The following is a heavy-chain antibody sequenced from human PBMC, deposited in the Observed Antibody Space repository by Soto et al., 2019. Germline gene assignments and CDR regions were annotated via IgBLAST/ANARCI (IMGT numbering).Heavy chain of an antibody. Sequence: SETLSLTCSVSGDYIHVGGYYWTWIRQRPGKGLEWMGYIYYTGKSYYNPSLESRLTMSVDRSKNQFSLRLTSVTAADTAGYFCGRDLTSNANCIDPWGQGTLVTVSS. CDR2: IYYTGKS. V-gene: IGHV4-30-4*01. D-gene: IGHD2-2*01. CDR3: GRDLTSNANCIDP. CDR1: GDYIHVGGYY. J-gene: IGHJ5*02.